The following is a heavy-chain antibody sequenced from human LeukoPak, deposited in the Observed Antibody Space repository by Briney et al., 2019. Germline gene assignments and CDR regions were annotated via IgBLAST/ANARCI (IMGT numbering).Heavy chain of an antibody. CDR2: INWNGGST. V-gene: IGHV3-20*04. CDR3: ARDSGSYYYYYMDV. D-gene: IGHD1-26*01. Sequence: SGGSLRLSCAASGFTFSSYAMSWVRQAPGKGLEWVSGINWNGGSTGYADSVKGRFTISRDNAKNSLYLQMNSLRAEDTALYYCARDSGSYYYYYMDVWGKGTTVTVSS. CDR1: GFTFSSYA. J-gene: IGHJ6*03.